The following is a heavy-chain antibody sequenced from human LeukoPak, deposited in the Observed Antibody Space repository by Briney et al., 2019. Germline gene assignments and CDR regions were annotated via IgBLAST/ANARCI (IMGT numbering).Heavy chain of an antibody. CDR3: ATVTGCYGHFDY. J-gene: IGHJ4*02. Sequence: SETLSLTCTVSGGSISSSSYYWGWIRQPPGKGLEWIGSIYYSGSTYYNPSLKSRVTISVDTSKNQFSLKLSSVTAADTAVYYCATVTGCYGHFDYWGQGTLVTVSS. CDR2: IYYSGST. CDR1: GGSISSSSYY. D-gene: IGHD3-9*01. V-gene: IGHV4-39*07.